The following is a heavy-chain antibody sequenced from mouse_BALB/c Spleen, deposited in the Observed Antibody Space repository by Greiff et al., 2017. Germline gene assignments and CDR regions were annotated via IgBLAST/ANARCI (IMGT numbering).Heavy chain of an antibody. D-gene: IGHD2-1*01. CDR2: INSNGGST. V-gene: IGHV5-6-2*01. J-gene: IGHJ3*01. CDR3: ARHASDYGNYGCAY. Sequence: DVKLVESGGGLVKLGGSLKLSCAASGFTFSSYYMSWVRQTPEKRLELVAAINSNGGSTYYPDTVKGRFTISRDNAKNTLYLQMSSLKSEDTALYYCARHASDYGNYGCAYRGQESLVTVS. CDR1: GFTFSSYY.